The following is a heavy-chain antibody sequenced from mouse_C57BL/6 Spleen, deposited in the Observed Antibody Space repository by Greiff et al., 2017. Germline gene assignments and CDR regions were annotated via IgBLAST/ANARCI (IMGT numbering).Heavy chain of an antibody. Sequence: VQLQQSGTELVKPGASVKLSCKASGYTFTSYWMHWVKQRPGQGLEWIGNINPSNGGTNYNEKFKSKATLTVDKSSSTAYMQLSSLTSEDSAVYYCARRDSNYGDAMDYWGQGTSVTVSS. D-gene: IGHD2-5*01. CDR1: GYTFTSYW. V-gene: IGHV1-53*01. J-gene: IGHJ4*01. CDR3: ARRDSNYGDAMDY. CDR2: INPSNGGT.